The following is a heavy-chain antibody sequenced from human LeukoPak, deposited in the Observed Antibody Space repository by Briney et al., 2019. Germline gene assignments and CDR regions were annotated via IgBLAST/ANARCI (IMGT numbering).Heavy chain of an antibody. J-gene: IGHJ4*02. Sequence: SETLSLTCAVYGGSFSGYYWSWIRQPPGKGLEWIGEINHSGSTNYNPSLKSRVTISVDTSKNQFSLKLSSVTAADTAVYYCAIVLSDYWGQGTLVTVSS. CDR1: GGSFSGYY. V-gene: IGHV4-34*01. CDR2: INHSGST. D-gene: IGHD2-15*01. CDR3: AIVLSDY.